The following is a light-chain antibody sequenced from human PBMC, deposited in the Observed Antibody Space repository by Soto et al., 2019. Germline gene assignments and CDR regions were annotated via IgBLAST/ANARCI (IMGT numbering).Light chain of an antibody. Sequence: EIVLTQSPDTLYLSPGERATLSCRASQSISSYLAWYQQKPGQAPRLLIYGASSRATGIPDRFSGSGSGTDFTLSISRLEPGDSAVYFCQQCDTSPWTFGQGTKVEIK. CDR2: GAS. CDR1: QSISSY. V-gene: IGKV3-20*01. J-gene: IGKJ1*01. CDR3: QQCDTSPWT.